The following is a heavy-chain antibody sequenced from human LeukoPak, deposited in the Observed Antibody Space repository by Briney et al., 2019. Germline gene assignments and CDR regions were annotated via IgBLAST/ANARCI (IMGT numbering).Heavy chain of an antibody. CDR2: INPNSGGT. D-gene: IGHD3-10*01. Sequence: GASVKVSCKASGYTFTGYYMHWVRQAPGQGLEWMGWINPNSGGTNYAQKFQGRVTMTRDTSISTAYMELSRLRSDDTAVYYCARVPRITMVRGVSSLDYWGQGTLVTVSS. CDR3: ARVPRITMVRGVSSLDY. J-gene: IGHJ4*02. V-gene: IGHV1-2*02. CDR1: GYTFTGYY.